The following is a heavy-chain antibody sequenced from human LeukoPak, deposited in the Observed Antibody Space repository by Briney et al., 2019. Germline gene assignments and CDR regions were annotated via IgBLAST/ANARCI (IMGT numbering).Heavy chain of an antibody. CDR3: AKAPVWNYYYGLDV. D-gene: IGHD2-21*01. V-gene: IGHV3-23*01. CDR1: GLTASHNVNNA. CDR2: ITTSGST. J-gene: IGHJ6*02. Sequence: GGSLRLSCAASGLTASHNVNNAMSWVRHAPGKGLEWVSGITTSGSTYYADSVKGRFTISRENSNNTLYLHMDSRRAEDTAVYYCAKAPVWNYYYGLDVWGQGTTVTVSS.